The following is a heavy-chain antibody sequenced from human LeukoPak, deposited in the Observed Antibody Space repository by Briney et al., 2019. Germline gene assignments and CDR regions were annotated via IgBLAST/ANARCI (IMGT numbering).Heavy chain of an antibody. Sequence: GASVKVSCKASGYTFTSYYLQWVRQAPGHGLEWMGVINPSGGGTTYAQKFQGRVTMTRDMSTSTVYMELSSLRSEDTAVYYCARGLDLVVVTAIRLWGYFQHWGQGTLVTVSS. CDR2: INPSGGGT. CDR1: GYTFTSYY. CDR3: ARGLDLVVVTAIRLWGYFQH. J-gene: IGHJ1*01. D-gene: IGHD2-21*02. V-gene: IGHV1-46*01.